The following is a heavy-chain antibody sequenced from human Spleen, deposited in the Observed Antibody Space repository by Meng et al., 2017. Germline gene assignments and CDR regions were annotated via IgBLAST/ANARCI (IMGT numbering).Heavy chain of an antibody. CDR3: ARGDYGDYLVYDY. V-gene: IGHV1-2*06. J-gene: IGHJ4*02. CDR2: INPNSDGT. D-gene: IGHD4-17*01. CDR1: GYTFTGYY. Sequence: QVQLGQSGAEVKKPGASVKVSCKAFGYTFTGYYMHGVRQAPGQGLEWMGRINPNSDGTNYAQKFQGRVTMTRDTSIRTAYIELSRLRSDDTAVYYCARGDYGDYLVYDYWGQGTLVTVSS.